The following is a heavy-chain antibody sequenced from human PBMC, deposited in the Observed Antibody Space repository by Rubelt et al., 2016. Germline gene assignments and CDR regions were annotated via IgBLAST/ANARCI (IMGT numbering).Heavy chain of an antibody. CDR3: ARLSITIFGVVVYYYGMDV. D-gene: IGHD3-3*01. CDR2: MNPNSGNT. CDR1: GYTFTSYD. J-gene: IGHJ6*02. V-gene: IGHV1-8*01. Sequence: QVQLVQSGAEVKKPGASVKVSCKASGYTFTSYDINWVRQATGQGLEWMGWMNPNSGNTGYAQKFQGRVTMTRNTSISTAYMELSSLRSEDTAVYYRARLSITIFGVVVYYYGMDVWGQGTTVTVSS.